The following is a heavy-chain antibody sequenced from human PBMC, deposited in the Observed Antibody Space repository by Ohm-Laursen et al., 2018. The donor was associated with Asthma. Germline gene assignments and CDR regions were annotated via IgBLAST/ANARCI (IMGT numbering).Heavy chain of an antibody. CDR3: ARERYLSGMDV. Sequence: SLRLSCAASGFTFSSYDMHWVRQATGKGLEWVSAIGTAGDTYYPGSVKSRFTISRENAKNSLYLQMNSLRAGDTAVYYCARERYLSGMDVWGQGTTVTVSS. D-gene: IGHD1-14*01. CDR2: IGTAGDT. V-gene: IGHV3-13*01. CDR1: GFTFSSYD. J-gene: IGHJ6*02.